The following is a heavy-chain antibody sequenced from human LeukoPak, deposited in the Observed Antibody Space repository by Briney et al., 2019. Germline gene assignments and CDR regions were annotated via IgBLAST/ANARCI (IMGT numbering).Heavy chain of an antibody. D-gene: IGHD3-10*01. CDR1: GYTFTGYY. CDR3: ARDFYYGSGSDV. V-gene: IGHV1-2*02. CDR2: INPNSGGT. J-gene: IGHJ6*02. Sequence: ASVKVSCKASGYTFTGYYMHWVRQAPGQGLEWMGWINPNSGGTNYAQKFQGRVTMTRDTSISTAYMELSRLRSDDTAVYYCARDFYYGSGSDVWGQGTTVTVSS.